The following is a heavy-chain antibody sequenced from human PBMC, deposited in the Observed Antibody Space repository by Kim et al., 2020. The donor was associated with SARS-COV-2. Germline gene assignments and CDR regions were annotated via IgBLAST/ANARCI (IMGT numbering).Heavy chain of an antibody. D-gene: IGHD3-16*01. Sequence: GGSLRLSCAASGFTFSSYGMHWVRQAPGKGLEWVAVISYDGSNKYYADSVKGRFTISRDKSKNTLYLQMNSLRAEDTAVYYCAKDQSKYVLKYFDYWGQGTLVTVSS. CDR2: ISYDGSNK. J-gene: IGHJ4*02. CDR3: AKDQSKYVLKYFDY. V-gene: IGHV3-30*18. CDR1: GFTFSSYG.